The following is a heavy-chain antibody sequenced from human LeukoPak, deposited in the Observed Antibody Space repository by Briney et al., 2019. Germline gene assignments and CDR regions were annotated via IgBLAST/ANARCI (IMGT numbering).Heavy chain of an antibody. Sequence: GGSLRLSCAASGFTFSSYEMNWVRQAPGKGLEGVSYISSSGRTIYYADSVKGRFTISRDNAKNSLYLQLNSLRAEDTAVYYCAKDLIPYYYDSSGYLPTLDYWGQGTLVTVSS. CDR1: GFTFSSYE. V-gene: IGHV3-48*03. J-gene: IGHJ4*02. D-gene: IGHD3-22*01. CDR2: ISSSGRTI. CDR3: AKDLIPYYYDSSGYLPTLDY.